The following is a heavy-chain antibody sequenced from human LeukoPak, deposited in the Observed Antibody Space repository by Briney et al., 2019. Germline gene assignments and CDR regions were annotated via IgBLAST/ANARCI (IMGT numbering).Heavy chain of an antibody. D-gene: IGHD4-23*01. Sequence: GASVKVSCKASGYIFISHGISWVRQAPGQGLEGMGWISPQNGKTEYAQKFQGRVSMTRERSTSTVYMELRSLRSDDRAVYYCARESPPLTTVITKYYQYFMDVWGKGTTVTVSS. J-gene: IGHJ6*03. CDR2: ISPQNGKT. CDR1: GYIFISHG. V-gene: IGHV1-18*04. CDR3: ARESPPLTTVITKYYQYFMDV.